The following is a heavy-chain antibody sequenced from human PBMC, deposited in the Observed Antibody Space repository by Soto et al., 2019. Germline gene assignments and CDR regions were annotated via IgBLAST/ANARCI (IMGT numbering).Heavy chain of an antibody. Sequence: SETLSLTCTVSGGSISSGGYYWSWIRQHPGKGLEWIGYIYYSGSTYYNPSLKSRVTISVDTSKNQFSLKLSSVTAADTAVYYCAGLSALLWFGELSSRYGMDVWGQGTTVTVSS. CDR2: IYYSGST. V-gene: IGHV4-31*03. CDR3: AGLSALLWFGELSSRYGMDV. J-gene: IGHJ6*02. CDR1: GGSISSGGYY. D-gene: IGHD3-10*01.